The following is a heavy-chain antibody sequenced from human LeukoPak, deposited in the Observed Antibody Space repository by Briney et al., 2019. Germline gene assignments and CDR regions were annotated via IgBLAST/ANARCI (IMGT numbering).Heavy chain of an antibody. D-gene: IGHD1-26*01. CDR2: IYYSGSA. J-gene: IGHJ4*02. CDR3: ARRVGAIEFDY. Sequence: SETLSLTCTVSGGSISSYYWSWIRQPPGKGLEWVGYIYYSGSANYNPSLKSRVTMSVDTSKNQFSLKLSSVTAADTAVYYCARRVGAIEFDYWGQGTLVTVSS. V-gene: IGHV4-59*08. CDR1: GGSISSYY.